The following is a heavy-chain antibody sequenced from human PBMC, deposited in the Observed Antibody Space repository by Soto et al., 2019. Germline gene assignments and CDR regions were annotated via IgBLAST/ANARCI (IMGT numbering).Heavy chain of an antibody. CDR2: IKRDGSEK. CDR3: ARVRATDYEIDY. CDR1: GFMFGSYW. J-gene: IGHJ4*02. V-gene: IGHV3-7*03. D-gene: IGHD4-17*01. Sequence: PGGSLRLSCTASGFMFGSYWMTWFRHVPGKGLQWVANIKRDGSEKYYVDFVKGRFTISRDNADNSVFLDMNNLRVDDTATYYCARVRATDYEIDYWGQGALVTVSS.